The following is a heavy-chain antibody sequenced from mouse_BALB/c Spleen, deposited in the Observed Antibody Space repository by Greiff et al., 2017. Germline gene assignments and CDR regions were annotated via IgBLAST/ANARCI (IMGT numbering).Heavy chain of an antibody. V-gene: IGHV5-6-3*01. CDR3: ARDKNYRYDGYYFDY. Sequence: EVQLVESGGGLVQPGGSLKLSCAASGFTFSSYGMSWVRQTPDKRLELVATINSNGGSTYYPDSVKGRFTISRDNAKNTLYLQMRSLKSEDTAMYYCARDKNYRYDGYYFDYWGQGTTLTVSS. CDR2: INSNGGST. J-gene: IGHJ2*01. D-gene: IGHD2-14*01. CDR1: GFTFSSYG.